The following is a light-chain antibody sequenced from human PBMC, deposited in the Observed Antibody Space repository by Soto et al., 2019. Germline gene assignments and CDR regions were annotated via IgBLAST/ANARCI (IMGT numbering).Light chain of an antibody. J-gene: IGKJ4*01. V-gene: IGKV3-20*01. CDR3: QQYGSVPLT. CDR1: QSVSTSY. CDR2: GAS. Sequence: EIVLTQSPGTLSLSPGERATISCRASQSVSTSYLAWYQQKPGQAPRLLIYGASSRATGIPDRFSGSGSGADFTLTISRPEPDDFAVYYCQQYGSVPLTFGGGTKVEIK.